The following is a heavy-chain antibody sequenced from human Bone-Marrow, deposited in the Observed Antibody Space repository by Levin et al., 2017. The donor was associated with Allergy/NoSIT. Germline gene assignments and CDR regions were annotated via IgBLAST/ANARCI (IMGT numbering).Heavy chain of an antibody. D-gene: IGHD6-19*01. V-gene: IGHV3-30-3*01. CDR3: ARDQAVAGTFYFQH. Sequence: LSLTCAASGFTFSSYAMHWVRQAPGKGLEWVAVISYDGSNKYYADSVKGRFTISRDNSKNTLYLQMNSLRAEDTAVYYCARDQAVAGTFYFQHWGQGTLVTVSS. CDR1: GFTFSSYA. J-gene: IGHJ1*01. CDR2: ISYDGSNK.